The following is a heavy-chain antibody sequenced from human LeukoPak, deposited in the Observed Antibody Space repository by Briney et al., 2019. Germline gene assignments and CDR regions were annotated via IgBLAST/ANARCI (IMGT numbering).Heavy chain of an antibody. CDR1: GFTFSSYS. D-gene: IGHD1-26*01. J-gene: IGHJ6*03. CDR2: ISSSSSYI. Sequence: GGSLRLSCAASGFTFSSYSMNWVRQAPAKGLEWVSSISSSSSYIYYADSVKGRFTISRDNAKNSLYLQMNSLRAEDTAVYYCARDEWELRLLKASYYYYYMDVWGKGTTVTISS. CDR3: ARDEWELRLLKASYYYYYMDV. V-gene: IGHV3-21*01.